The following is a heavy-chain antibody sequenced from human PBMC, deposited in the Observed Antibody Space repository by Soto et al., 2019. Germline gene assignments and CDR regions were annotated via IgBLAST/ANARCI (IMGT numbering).Heavy chain of an antibody. CDR2: IYPGDSDT. CDR1: GYSFTSYW. D-gene: IGHD3-3*01. Sequence: GESLKISCKGSGYSFTSYWIGWVRQMPGKGLEWMGIIYPGDSDTRYSPSFQGQVTISADKSISTAYLQWSSLKASDTAMYYCARHFFSPGLAMDVWGKGTTVTVSS. V-gene: IGHV5-51*01. CDR3: ARHFFSPGLAMDV. J-gene: IGHJ6*03.